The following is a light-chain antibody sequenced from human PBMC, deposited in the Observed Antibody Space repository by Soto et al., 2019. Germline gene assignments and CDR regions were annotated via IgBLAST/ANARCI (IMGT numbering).Light chain of an antibody. CDR1: SSDVGDYEY. Sequence: SALTQPASVSGSPGQSITISCTGTSSDVGDYEYVSWYQQHPGKGPKLMICEVSNRTSGVSNRFSGSKSGNTASLTISGLQAEDETEYFCSSYKRPSRVYVFGTGIKVTV. V-gene: IGLV2-14*01. J-gene: IGLJ1*01. CDR2: EVS. CDR3: SSYKRPSRVYV.